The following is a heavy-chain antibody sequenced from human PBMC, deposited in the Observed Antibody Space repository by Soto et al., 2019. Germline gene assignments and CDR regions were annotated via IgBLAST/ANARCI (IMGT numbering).Heavy chain of an antibody. CDR1: GYTFTSYY. CDR3: ARDLWFGESLGYYYGMDV. D-gene: IGHD3-10*01. Sequence: GASVKVSCKASGYTFTSYYMHWVRQAPGQGLEWMGIINPSGGSTSYAQKFQGRVTMTRDTSTSTVYMELSSLRSEDTAVYYCARDLWFGESLGYYYGMDVWGQGTTVTVSS. CDR2: INPSGGST. V-gene: IGHV1-46*01. J-gene: IGHJ6*02.